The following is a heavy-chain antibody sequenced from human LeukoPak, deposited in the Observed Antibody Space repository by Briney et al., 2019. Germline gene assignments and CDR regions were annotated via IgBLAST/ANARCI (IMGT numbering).Heavy chain of an antibody. J-gene: IGHJ5*02. CDR2: TYYRSKWYN. Sequence: SQTLSLTCAISGDSVSSNSAAWNWIRQSPSRGLEWLGGTYYRSKWYNDYAVSVKSRITINPDTSKNQFSLQLNSVTPEDTAVYYCARNAMVRGASNWFDPWGQGTLVTVSS. V-gene: IGHV6-1*01. CDR3: ARNAMVRGASNWFDP. D-gene: IGHD3-10*01. CDR1: GDSVSSNSAA.